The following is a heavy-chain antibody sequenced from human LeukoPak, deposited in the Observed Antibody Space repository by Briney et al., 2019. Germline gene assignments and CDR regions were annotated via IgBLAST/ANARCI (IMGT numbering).Heavy chain of an antibody. CDR3: ARDDNWGYAFDI. J-gene: IGHJ3*02. V-gene: IGHV3-48*01. CDR1: GFTFGDYA. CDR2: ISGYSSTI. D-gene: IGHD7-27*01. Sequence: GGSLRLSCTASGFTFGDYAMSWVRQAPGKGLEWVSYISGYSSTIYYADSVKGRFTISRDNAKNSLYLQMNSLRAEDTAVYYCARDDNWGYAFDIWGQGTMVTVSS.